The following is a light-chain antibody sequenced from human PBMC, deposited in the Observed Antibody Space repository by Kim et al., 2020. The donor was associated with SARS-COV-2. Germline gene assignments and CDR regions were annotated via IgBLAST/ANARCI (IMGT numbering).Light chain of an antibody. CDR3: STWDDGLNAVV. CDR1: GSNIGHNS. V-gene: IGLV1-44*01. J-gene: IGLJ2*01. Sequence: HRVTISCSGSGSNIGHNSVTWYNNLPRTAPQLLFFTTAQRRSGVPDRFSASKSGTAASLAINGLQSDDDADYFCSTWDDGLNAVVFGGGTQLTVL. CDR2: TTA.